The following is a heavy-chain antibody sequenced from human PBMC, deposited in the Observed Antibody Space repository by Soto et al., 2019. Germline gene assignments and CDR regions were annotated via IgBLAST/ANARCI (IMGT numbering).Heavy chain of an antibody. CDR1: GGSISSSSYY. CDR2: IYYSGST. J-gene: IGHJ6*02. V-gene: IGHV4-39*01. D-gene: IGHD5-18*01. Sequence: TLSLTCTVSGGSISSSSYYWGWIRQPPGKGLEWIGSIYYSGSTYYNPSLKSRVTISVDTSKNQFSLKLSSVTAADTAVYYCARRIQLRAYNYYGMDVWGQGTTVTVSS. CDR3: ARRIQLRAYNYYGMDV.